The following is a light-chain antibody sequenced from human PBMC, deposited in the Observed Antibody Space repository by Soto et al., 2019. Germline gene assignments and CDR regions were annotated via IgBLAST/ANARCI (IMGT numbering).Light chain of an antibody. CDR1: QSVSSR. CDR2: DAS. V-gene: IGKV3-15*01. CDR3: QQYNNWPPLT. Sequence: EIVMTQSPATLSVSPGDRATISCRASQSVSSRLAWYQQIPGQAPRLLIYDASTRANGIPARFGGSGSGTEFTLTISSLQSEDVAVYYCQQYNNWPPLTFGGGTKVELK. J-gene: IGKJ4*01.